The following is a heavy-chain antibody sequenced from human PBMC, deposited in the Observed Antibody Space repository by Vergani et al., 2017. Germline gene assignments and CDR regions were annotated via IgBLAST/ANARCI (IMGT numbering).Heavy chain of an antibody. D-gene: IGHD3-22*01. CDR3: AKEVTMIVGDDY. CDR1: GFTFSNSA. J-gene: IGHJ4*02. Sequence: EVHLLESGGGQVEAGGSLRLSCVASGFTFSNSAMSWVRQTSGKGLEWVSAISGHGDRTYYADSVKGRFTISRDNSKNTLYLQMNSLRAEDTAVYYCAKEVTMIVGDDYWGQGTLVTVSS. CDR2: ISGHGDRT. V-gene: IGHV3-23*01.